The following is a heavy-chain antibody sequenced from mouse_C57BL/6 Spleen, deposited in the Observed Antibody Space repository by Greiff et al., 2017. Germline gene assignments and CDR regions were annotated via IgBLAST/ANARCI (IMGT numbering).Heavy chain of an antibody. CDR1: GYTFTSYW. Sequence: VQLQQPGAELVKPGASVKLSCKASGYTFTSYWMHWVKQRPGQGLEWIGMIHPNSGSTKYNEKFKSKATLTVDKSYSTAYMQLSILTSEDSAVYYCARNGGLYFDYWGQGTTLTVSS. V-gene: IGHV1-64*01. CDR2: IHPNSGST. CDR3: ARNGGLYFDY. D-gene: IGHD1-1*02. J-gene: IGHJ2*01.